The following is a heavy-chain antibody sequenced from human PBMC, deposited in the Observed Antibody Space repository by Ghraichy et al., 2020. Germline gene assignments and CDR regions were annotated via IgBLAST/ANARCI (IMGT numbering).Heavy chain of an antibody. CDR1: GGSISSYY. Sequence: SETLSPTCTVSGGSISSYYWSWIRQPPGKGLEWIGYIYYTGSTNYNPSLKSRVTISVDTSKNQFSLKLSSVTAADTAVYYCARGRVTIFGVVVLDAFDIWGQGTMVTVSS. CDR3: ARGRVTIFGVVVLDAFDI. D-gene: IGHD3-3*01. V-gene: IGHV4-59*01. J-gene: IGHJ3*02. CDR2: IYYTGST.